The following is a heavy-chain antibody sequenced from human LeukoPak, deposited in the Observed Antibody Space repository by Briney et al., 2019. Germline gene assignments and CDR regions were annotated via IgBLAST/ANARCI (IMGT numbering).Heavy chain of an antibody. CDR1: GASISSYY. Sequence: PSETLSLTCTVSGASISSYYWSWIRQSPGKGLEWIGYIFYSGSTLCNPSLQSRVTISVDTSKNQFSLRLTSVTAADTAVYYCASGPYPAAGTDHQFDYWGQGTLVTVSS. CDR3: ASGPYPAAGTDHQFDY. V-gene: IGHV4-59*01. CDR2: IFYSGST. D-gene: IGHD6-13*01. J-gene: IGHJ4*02.